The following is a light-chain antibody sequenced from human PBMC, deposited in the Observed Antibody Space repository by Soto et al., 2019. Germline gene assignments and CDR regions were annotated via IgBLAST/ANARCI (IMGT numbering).Light chain of an antibody. Sequence: QSALTQPRSVSGSPGQSVTISCTGTGSNVGAYNYVSWYQQHPGNAPKLMIYDVNKRPSGVPDRFSGSKSDNTASLTISGLQADDEADYFCCSYAGTYTGVFGGGTKLTVL. CDR1: GSNVGAYNY. V-gene: IGLV2-11*01. CDR2: DVN. CDR3: CSYAGTYTGV. J-gene: IGLJ3*02.